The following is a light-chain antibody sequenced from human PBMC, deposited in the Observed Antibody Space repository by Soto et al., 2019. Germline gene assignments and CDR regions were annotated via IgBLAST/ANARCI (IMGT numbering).Light chain of an antibody. CDR3: QDYVDYSWT. CDR2: QTS. V-gene: IGKV1-5*03. J-gene: IGKJ1*01. CDR1: RDVITW. Sequence: DIQMTQSPSTLSASVGDRVTITCRASRDVITWLAWYQQKPGKAPKLLIYQTSILERGVPSRFSGSGSGAEFTLTISSLQPDDFATYYCQDYVDYSWTFGPGTTVEIK.